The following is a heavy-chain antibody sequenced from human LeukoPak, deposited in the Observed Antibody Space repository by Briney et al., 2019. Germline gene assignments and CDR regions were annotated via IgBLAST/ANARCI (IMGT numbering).Heavy chain of an antibody. J-gene: IGHJ6*02. Sequence: PSETLSLTCTVSRGSISGYYWSWIRQPPGKGLEWIGYIYSSGSTNYNPSLKSRVTISVDTSKNQFSLKLNSMTAADTAVYYCARLDVWGQGTTVTVSS. CDR2: IYSSGST. CDR1: RGSISGYY. V-gene: IGHV4-59*01. CDR3: ARLDV.